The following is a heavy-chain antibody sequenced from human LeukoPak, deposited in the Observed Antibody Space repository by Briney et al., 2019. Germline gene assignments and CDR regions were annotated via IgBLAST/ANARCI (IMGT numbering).Heavy chain of an antibody. V-gene: IGHV4-59*08. D-gene: IGHD4-17*01. CDR1: GGSFSGYY. J-gene: IGHJ4*02. Sequence: SETLSLTCAVYGGSFSGYYWSWIRQPPGKGLEWIGYIYYSGSTTYNPSLKSRVTISVDTSKNQFSLKLSSVTAADTAVYYCARHNYGPISAIDYWGQGTLVTVSS. CDR2: IYYSGST. CDR3: ARHNYGPISAIDY.